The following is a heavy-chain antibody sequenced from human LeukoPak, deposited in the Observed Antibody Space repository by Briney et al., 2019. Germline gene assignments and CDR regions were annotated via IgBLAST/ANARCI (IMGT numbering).Heavy chain of an antibody. CDR2: INPSGGST. CDR3: ARTVEVDPDRKSGGYSYGYYYMDV. CDR1: GYTFTSYY. D-gene: IGHD5-18*01. V-gene: IGHV1-46*01. J-gene: IGHJ6*03. Sequence: GASVKVSCKASGYTFTSYYMHWVRQAPGQGLEWMGIINPSGGSTSYAQKFQGRVTMTRDTSTSTVYMELSSLRSEDTAVYYCARTVEVDPDRKSGGYSYGYYYMDVWGKGTTVTVSS.